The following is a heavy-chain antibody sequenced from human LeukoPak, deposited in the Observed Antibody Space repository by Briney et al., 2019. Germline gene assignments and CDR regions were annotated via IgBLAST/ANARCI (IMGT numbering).Heavy chain of an antibody. CDR1: GFTFSSYA. Sequence: PGRSLRLSCAASGFTFSSYAMHWVRQAPGKGLEWVAVISYDGSNKYYADSVNGRFTIFRDNAKNSLYLQMNSLRAEDTALYYCAKAFSGGGLLWFGELGYFDYWGQGTLVTVSS. CDR3: AKAFSGGGLLWFGELGYFDY. V-gene: IGHV3-30-3*01. J-gene: IGHJ4*02. D-gene: IGHD3-10*01. CDR2: ISYDGSNK.